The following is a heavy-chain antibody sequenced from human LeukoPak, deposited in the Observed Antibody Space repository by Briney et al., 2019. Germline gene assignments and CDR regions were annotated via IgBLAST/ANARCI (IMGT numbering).Heavy chain of an antibody. V-gene: IGHV4-30-4*08. CDR3: ARVPGESSGYPYFDY. J-gene: IGHJ4*02. CDR2: SYYSGST. CDR1: GGSISSGDYY. Sequence: SQTLSLTCTVSGGSISSGDYYWSWIRQPPGKGLQWIGHSYYSGSTYYNPALKSRITISLDTSKNPFSLRLSSVTAADTAVYYCARVPGESSGYPYFDYWGQGTLVTVSS. D-gene: IGHD3-22*01.